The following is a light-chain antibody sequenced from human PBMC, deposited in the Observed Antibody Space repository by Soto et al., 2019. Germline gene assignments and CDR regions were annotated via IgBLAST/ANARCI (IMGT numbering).Light chain of an antibody. CDR1: SSDIGGYNY. J-gene: IGLJ3*02. CDR2: EVN. CDR3: SSYTSSGTWV. Sequence: QSALTQPASVSGSPGQSITISCTGTSSDIGGYNYVSWYQQFPGKAPKLMISEVNNRPSGVSSRFSGSRSGNTASLTISGVQAEDEAAYYYSSYTSSGTWVFGGGTKLTVL. V-gene: IGLV2-14*01.